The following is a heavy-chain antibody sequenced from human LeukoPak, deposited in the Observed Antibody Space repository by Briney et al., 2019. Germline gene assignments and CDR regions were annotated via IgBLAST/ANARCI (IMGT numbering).Heavy chain of an antibody. V-gene: IGHV1-24*01. CDR1: GYTLTELS. CDR3: ATGPMVRGVPTMGY. CDR2: FDPEDGET. Sequence: ASVKVSCQVSGYTLTELSMHWVGQAAGKGGDGMGGFDPEDGETIYAQKFQGRVTMTEDTSTDTAYMELSSLRSEDTAVYYCATGPMVRGVPTMGYCGQGTLGTVSS. D-gene: IGHD3-10*01. J-gene: IGHJ4*02.